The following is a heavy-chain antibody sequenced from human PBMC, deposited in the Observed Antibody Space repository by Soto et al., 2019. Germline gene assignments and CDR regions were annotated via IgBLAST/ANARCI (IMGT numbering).Heavy chain of an antibody. CDR1: VGSFTSNNW. D-gene: IGHD1-7*01. V-gene: IGHV4-4*02. CDR3: ARRDTGTSVDH. Sequence: SETLSLTCAVSVGSFTSNNWCTWVRQPPGQGLEWIGEIYRTGSTNYNPSLKSRVTISLDKSENQLSLKVTSLTAADTAVYYCARRDTGTSVDHWGQGTLVTVSS. J-gene: IGHJ5*02. CDR2: IYRTGST.